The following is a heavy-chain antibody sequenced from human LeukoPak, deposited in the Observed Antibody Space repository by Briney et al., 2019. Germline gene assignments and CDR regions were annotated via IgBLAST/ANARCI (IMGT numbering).Heavy chain of an antibody. CDR2: IYYSGST. V-gene: IGHV4-39*01. CDR1: GGSISSSSYY. D-gene: IGHD3-10*01. CDR3: ARLELANSGHRWFDP. J-gene: IGHJ5*02. Sequence: KPSETLSLTCTVSGGSISSSSYYWGWIRQPPGTGLEWIGSIYYSGSTYYNPSLKSRVTISVDTSKNQFSLKLSSVTAADTAVYYCARLELANSGHRWFDPWGQGTLVTVSS.